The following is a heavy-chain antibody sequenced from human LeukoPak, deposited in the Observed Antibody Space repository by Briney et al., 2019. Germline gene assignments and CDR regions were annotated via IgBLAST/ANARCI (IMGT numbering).Heavy chain of an antibody. CDR1: GFTFDDYG. J-gene: IGHJ6*03. Sequence: PGGSLRLSCAASGFTFDDYGMSWVRQAPGKGLEWVSGINWNGGSTGYADSVKGRFTISRDNAKNSLYLQMNSLRAEDTALYYCARNPLNYYGSGSHYMDVWGKGTTVTVSS. CDR3: ARNPLNYYGSGSHYMDV. V-gene: IGHV3-20*04. CDR2: INWNGGST. D-gene: IGHD3-10*01.